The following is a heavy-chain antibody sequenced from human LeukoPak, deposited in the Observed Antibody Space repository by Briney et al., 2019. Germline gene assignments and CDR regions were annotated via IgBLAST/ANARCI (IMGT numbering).Heavy chain of an antibody. V-gene: IGHV5-51*07. J-gene: IGHJ4*02. D-gene: IGHD1-7*01. CDR2: IYPGDSDT. CDR3: ARPPRGGTSKFDY. Sequence: GESLKISGKRLEYSFSTHWITGVHQLPGKGLKWMEIIYPGDSDTRYRPSFQGQVTISVDKSISTAYLQWSSLKATDTVMYYCARPPRGGTSKFDYWGQGTLISVSS. CDR1: EYSFSTHW.